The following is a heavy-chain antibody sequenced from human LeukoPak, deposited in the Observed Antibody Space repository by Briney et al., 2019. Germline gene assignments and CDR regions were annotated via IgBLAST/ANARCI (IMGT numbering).Heavy chain of an antibody. CDR3: ATAGQLLVFGS. V-gene: IGHV4-59*01. D-gene: IGHD6-13*01. J-gene: IGHJ5*01. CDR1: RGSISGFY. Sequence: ASETLSLTCTVSRGSISGFYWSWIRQPPGKGQEWIGYVSDSGSTNYNSSLRSRVTISRDTSTNQFSLKLSSVTTADTAVYYCATAGQLLVFGSWGQGTLVTVSS. CDR2: VSDSGST.